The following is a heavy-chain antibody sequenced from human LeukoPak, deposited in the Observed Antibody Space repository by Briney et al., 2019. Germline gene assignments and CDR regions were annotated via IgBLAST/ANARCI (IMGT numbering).Heavy chain of an antibody. CDR2: ISSSSSTI. CDR3: AREGGATSYYFDY. V-gene: IGHV3-11*04. D-gene: IGHD1-26*01. Sequence: GGSLRLSCAASGFTFSDYYMSWIRQAPGKGLEWVSHISSSSSTIYYADAVKGRFTISRDNAKNSLYLQMNSLRAEDTAVYYCAREGGATSYYFDYWGQGTLVTVSS. CDR1: GFTFSDYY. J-gene: IGHJ4*02.